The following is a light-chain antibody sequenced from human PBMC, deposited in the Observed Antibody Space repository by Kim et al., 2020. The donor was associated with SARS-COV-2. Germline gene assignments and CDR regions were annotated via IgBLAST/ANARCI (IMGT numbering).Light chain of an antibody. CDR3: MTWHSSAAV. CDR1: RGINVATYK. J-gene: IGLJ3*02. Sequence: RRGINVATYKIFWYQQKPESPPRDLRNYYSDSKKHEGSGVASRFSGSKDASSKAGILLISGLQCGEGAGYYCMTWHSSAAVFGGGTQLTVL. CDR2: YYSDSKK. V-gene: IGLV5-45*01.